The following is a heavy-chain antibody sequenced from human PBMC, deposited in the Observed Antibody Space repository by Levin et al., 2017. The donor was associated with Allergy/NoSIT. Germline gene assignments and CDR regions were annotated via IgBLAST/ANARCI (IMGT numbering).Heavy chain of an antibody. D-gene: IGHD6-19*01. J-gene: IGHJ4*02. Sequence: GESLKISCAASGFTFSNAWMSWVRQAPGKGLEWVGRIKSKTDGGTTDYAAPVKGRFTISRDDSKNTLYLQMNSLKTEDTAVYYCTTVHYSSGWYYFDYWGQGTLVTVSS. CDR1: GFTFSNAW. V-gene: IGHV3-15*01. CDR3: TTVHYSSGWYYFDY. CDR2: IKSKTDGGTT.